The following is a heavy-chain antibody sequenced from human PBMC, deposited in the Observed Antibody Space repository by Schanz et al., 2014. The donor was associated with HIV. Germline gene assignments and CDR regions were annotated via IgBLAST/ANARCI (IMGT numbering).Heavy chain of an antibody. CDR3: ARDGARTSHWGF. D-gene: IGHD2-2*01. CDR2: IWNDGSNT. CDR1: GFSFDNYG. Sequence: QMQLVESGGGVVQPGRSLRLSCAASGFSFDNYGMHWVRQAPGKGLEWVAVIWNDGSNTFYADSVKGRFTISRDNSKNTLYLQMNSLGVEDTAVYFCARDGARTSHWGFWGQGTLVTVSS. V-gene: IGHV3-33*08. J-gene: IGHJ4*02.